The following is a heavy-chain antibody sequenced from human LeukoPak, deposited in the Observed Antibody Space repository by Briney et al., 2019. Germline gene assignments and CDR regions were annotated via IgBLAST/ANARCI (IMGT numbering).Heavy chain of an antibody. V-gene: IGHV3-23*01. CDR1: GFTFSSYA. J-gene: IGHJ4*02. CDR3: AKGSNSGSYLFDY. Sequence: GGSLRLSCAASGFTFSSYAMSWVGQAPGKGLEWVSAISGSGGSTYYADSVKGRFTISRDNSKDTLYLQMNSLRAEDTAVYYCAKGSNSGSYLFDYWGQGTLVTVSS. CDR2: ISGSGGST. D-gene: IGHD1-26*01.